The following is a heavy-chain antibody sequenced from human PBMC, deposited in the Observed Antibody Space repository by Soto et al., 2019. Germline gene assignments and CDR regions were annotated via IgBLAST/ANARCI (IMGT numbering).Heavy chain of an antibody. J-gene: IGHJ6*03. Sequence: ASVKVSCKASGYTFTSYDINWVRQATGQGLELMGWMNPNSGNTGYAQKFQGRVTMTRNTSISTAYMELSSLRSEDTAVYYCARKAKYQLLSVQYYFYYMDVWGKGTTVTVSS. V-gene: IGHV1-8*01. D-gene: IGHD2-2*01. CDR1: GYTFTSYD. CDR3: ARKAKYQLLSVQYYFYYMDV. CDR2: MNPNSGNT.